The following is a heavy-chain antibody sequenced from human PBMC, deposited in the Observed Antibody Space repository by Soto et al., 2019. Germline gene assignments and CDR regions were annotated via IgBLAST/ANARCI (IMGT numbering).Heavy chain of an antibody. CDR3: AKMGGIIHDAFDI. CDR2: ISGSGGST. D-gene: IGHD5-18*01. J-gene: IGHJ3*02. V-gene: IGHV3-23*01. Sequence: GGSLRLSCAASGFTFSSYAMSWVRQAPGKGLEWGSAISGSGGSTYYTEYVKGRFTISRDNYKNTLYLQMNSLRDEDTAVYYCAKMGGIIHDAFDIWGQGTMVTVTS. CDR1: GFTFSSYA.